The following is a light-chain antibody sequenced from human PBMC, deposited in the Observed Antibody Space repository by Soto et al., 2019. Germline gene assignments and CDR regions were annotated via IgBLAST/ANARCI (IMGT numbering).Light chain of an antibody. J-gene: IGLJ1*01. V-gene: IGLV2-11*01. Sequence: QSALTQPRSVSGSPGQSVTLSCTGTSSDIGGYHYVSWYQQHPGKAPQLMIYDVTKRPSGVPDRFSASKSGNTASLTISGLQADDEAYYYCCSYAATDTFVFGTGTKLTVL. CDR1: SSDIGGYHY. CDR3: CSYAATDTFV. CDR2: DVT.